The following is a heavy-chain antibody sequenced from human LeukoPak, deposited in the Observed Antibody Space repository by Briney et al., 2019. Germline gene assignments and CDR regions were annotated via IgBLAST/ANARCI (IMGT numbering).Heavy chain of an antibody. CDR3: ARVMGRYCSSTSYYVDY. V-gene: IGHV3-21*01. Sequence: KSGGSLRLSCAGSGFTFSSYSMNWVRQAPGKGLEWVSSISTSSSYIYYADSVKGRFTISRDNSKNTLYLQMNSLRAEDTAVYYCARVMGRYCSSTSYYVDYWGQGTLVTVSS. CDR2: ISTSSSYI. J-gene: IGHJ4*02. D-gene: IGHD2-2*01. CDR1: GFTFSSYS.